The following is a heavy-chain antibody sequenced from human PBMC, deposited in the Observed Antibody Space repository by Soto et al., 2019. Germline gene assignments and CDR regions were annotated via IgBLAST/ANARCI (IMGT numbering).Heavy chain of an antibody. V-gene: IGHV1-18*01. J-gene: IGHJ3*02. CDR3: ARAGPPYYYDSSGTGKGDAFDI. CDR1: GYTFTSYG. D-gene: IGHD3-22*01. CDR2: ISAYNGNT. Sequence: ASVKVSCKASGYTFTSYGISWVRQAPGQGLEWMGWISAYNGNTNYAQKLQGRVTMTTDTSTSTAYMELRSLRSDDTAVYYCARAGPPYYYDSSGTGKGDAFDIWGQGTMVTVSS.